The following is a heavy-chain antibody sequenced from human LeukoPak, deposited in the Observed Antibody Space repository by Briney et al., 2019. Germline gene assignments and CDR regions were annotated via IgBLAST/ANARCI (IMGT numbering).Heavy chain of an antibody. Sequence: SVKVSCKASGGTFSSYAISWVRQAPGQGLEWMGRIIPILGIANYAQKFQGRVTITADKSTSTAYMELSSLRSDDTAVYYCARGTSSYGDYGVDYWGQGTLVTVSS. CDR2: IIPILGIA. D-gene: IGHD4-17*01. V-gene: IGHV1-69*04. CDR1: GGTFSSYA. CDR3: ARGTSSYGDYGVDY. J-gene: IGHJ4*02.